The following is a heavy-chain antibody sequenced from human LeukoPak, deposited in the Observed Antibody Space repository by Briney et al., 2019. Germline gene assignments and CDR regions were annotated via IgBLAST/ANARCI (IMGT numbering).Heavy chain of an antibody. D-gene: IGHD1-26*01. Sequence: SSETLSLTCTVSGGSISSSSYYWGWIRQPPGKGLEWIGSIYYSGSTYYNPSLKSRVTIPVDTSKNQFSLKLSSVTAADTAVYYCARLRIVGATIDYWGQGTLVTVSS. CDR2: IYYSGST. CDR3: ARLRIVGATIDY. V-gene: IGHV4-39*01. J-gene: IGHJ4*02. CDR1: GGSISSSSYY.